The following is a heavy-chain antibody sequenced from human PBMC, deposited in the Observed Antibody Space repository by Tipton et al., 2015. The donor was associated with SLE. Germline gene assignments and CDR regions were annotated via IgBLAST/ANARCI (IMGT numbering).Heavy chain of an antibody. D-gene: IGHD7-27*01. CDR1: GFTFNEYF. V-gene: IGHV3-11*04. CDR2: ISANGDTT. CDR3: ARDVLGHPDV. Sequence: SLRLSCAASGFTFNEYFMAWIRQAPGKGLEWISYISANGDTTYYSDSVTGRFTISRDNAANSLFLQMTNLRSDDTALYYCARDVLGHPDVWGKGTTVIVSS. J-gene: IGHJ6*04.